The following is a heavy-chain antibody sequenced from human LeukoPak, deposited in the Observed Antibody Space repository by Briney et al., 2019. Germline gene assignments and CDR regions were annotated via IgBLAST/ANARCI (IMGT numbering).Heavy chain of an antibody. V-gene: IGHV3-7*01. CDR2: IKYDGNEK. CDR3: ARDAPLYYYDSSGYHRVYFDY. Sequence: GGSLRLSCAASGFSFSVSWMSWVRQAPGKGLEWVANIKYDGNEKYYVDSVKGRFTISRDNAKNSLYLQMNSLRAEDTAAYYCARDAPLYYYDSSGYHRVYFDYWGQGTLVTVSS. D-gene: IGHD3-22*01. CDR1: GFSFSVSW. J-gene: IGHJ4*02.